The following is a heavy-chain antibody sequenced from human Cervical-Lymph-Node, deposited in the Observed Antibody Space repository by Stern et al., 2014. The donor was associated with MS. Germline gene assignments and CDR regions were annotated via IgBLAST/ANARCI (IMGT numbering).Heavy chain of an antibody. V-gene: IGHV1-46*03. Sequence: VQLVESGAEVTNPGASVKVSCKASGYTFTSYYMHWVRQATGQGLEWMGIINPSGDGTTYAQKFQGRLTMTRDTSTSTVYMELSSLRSEDTAVYYCTRPLAGTTLLFDYWGQGTLVTVSS. J-gene: IGHJ4*02. CDR3: TRPLAGTTLLFDY. CDR2: INPSGDGT. D-gene: IGHD1-1*01. CDR1: GYTFTSYY.